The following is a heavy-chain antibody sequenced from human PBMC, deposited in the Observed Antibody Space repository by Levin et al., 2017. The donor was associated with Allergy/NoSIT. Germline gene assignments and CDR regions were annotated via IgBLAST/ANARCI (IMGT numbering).Heavy chain of an antibody. CDR2: IWDDGYKK. D-gene: IGHD5-12*01. CDR1: GFPFSSSG. CDR3: ARVLRFYYYYYMDV. J-gene: IGHJ6*03. V-gene: IGHV3-33*01. Sequence: LSLPCAASGFPFSSSGMHWVRQAPGKGLEWVAVIWDDGYKKYYADSVKGRFTISRDNSKNTLYLQMNSLRAEDTAVYYCARVLRFYYYYYMDVWGKGTTVTVSS.